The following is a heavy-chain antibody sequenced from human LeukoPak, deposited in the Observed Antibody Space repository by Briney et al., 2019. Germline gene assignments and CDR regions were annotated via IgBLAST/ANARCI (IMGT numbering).Heavy chain of an antibody. J-gene: IGHJ4*02. Sequence: PGGSLRLSCAASGFTISSYSMNWVRQAPGKGLEWVSYISSSSSTIYYADSVKGRFTISRDNAKNSLYLQMNSLRAEDTAVYYCARSIAAAGTGFDYWGQGTLVTVSS. CDR2: ISSSSSTI. CDR3: ARSIAAAGTGFDY. CDR1: GFTISSYS. V-gene: IGHV3-48*01. D-gene: IGHD6-13*01.